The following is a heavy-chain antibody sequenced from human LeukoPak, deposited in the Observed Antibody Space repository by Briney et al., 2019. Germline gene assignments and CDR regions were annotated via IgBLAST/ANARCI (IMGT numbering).Heavy chain of an antibody. D-gene: IGHD5-24*01. J-gene: IGHJ4*02. V-gene: IGHV3-48*03. Sequence: GGSLRLSCAASGFTFSSYEMNWVRQAPGKGLEWVSYISTSGGTIYYADSVKGRFTISRDNAKNSLYLQMNSLRVEDTAIYYCASLGSREAYKGGDFWGQGTLVTVSS. CDR2: ISTSGGTI. CDR1: GFTFSSYE. CDR3: ASLGSREAYKGGDF.